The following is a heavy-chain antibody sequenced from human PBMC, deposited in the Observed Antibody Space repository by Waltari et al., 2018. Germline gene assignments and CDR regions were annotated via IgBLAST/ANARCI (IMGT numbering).Heavy chain of an antibody. J-gene: IGHJ4*02. V-gene: IGHV4-38-2*01. Sequence: QVQLQESGPGLVKPSETLSLTCAVSGYSISSGYYWGWIRQPPGKGLEWIGSIYHSGSTYYNPSLKSRVTISVDTSKNQFSLKLSSVTAADTAVYYCASQNYYGSGSYYYWGQGTLVTVSS. CDR1: GYSISSGYY. CDR2: IYHSGST. D-gene: IGHD3-10*01. CDR3: ASQNYYGSGSYYY.